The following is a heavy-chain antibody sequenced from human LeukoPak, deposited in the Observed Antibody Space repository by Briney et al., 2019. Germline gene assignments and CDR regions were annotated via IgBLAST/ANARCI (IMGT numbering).Heavy chain of an antibody. Sequence: ASVKVSCKASGYTFTSYYMHWVRQAPGQGLEWMGIINPSGGSTSYAQKFQGRVTMTRDTSTSTVYMELSSLRSEDTAVYCCARSVFRNPGDFDPWGQGTLVTVSS. CDR3: ARSVFRNPGDFDP. CDR2: INPSGGST. J-gene: IGHJ5*02. V-gene: IGHV1-46*01. D-gene: IGHD7-27*01. CDR1: GYTFTSYY.